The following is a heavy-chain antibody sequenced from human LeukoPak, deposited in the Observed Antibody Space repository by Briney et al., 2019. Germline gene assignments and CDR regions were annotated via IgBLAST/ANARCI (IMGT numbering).Heavy chain of an antibody. V-gene: IGHV4-39*01. CDR1: GGSISSSSYY. CDR3: ARLSAADILTGLIFDY. J-gene: IGHJ4*02. Sequence: SETLSLTCTVSGGSISSSSYYWGWIRQPPGKGLEWIGSIYYSGSTYYNPSLKSRVTISVDTSKNQFCLKLSSVTAADTAVCYCARLSAADILTGLIFDYWGQGTLVTVSS. D-gene: IGHD3-9*01. CDR2: IYYSGST.